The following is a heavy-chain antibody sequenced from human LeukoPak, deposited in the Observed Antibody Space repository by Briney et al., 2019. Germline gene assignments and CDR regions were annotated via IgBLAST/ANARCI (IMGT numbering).Heavy chain of an antibody. V-gene: IGHV1-3*01. CDR2: INAGNGNT. D-gene: IGHD3-22*01. CDR3: ARDLDSSREDV. CDR1: GYTFTSYA. J-gene: IGHJ6*02. Sequence: GASVKVSCKASGYTFTSYAMHWVRQAPGQRLEWMGWINAGNGNTKYSQKFQGRVTITRDTSASTTYMELSSLRSEDTAVYYCARDLDSSREDVWGQGTTVTVSS.